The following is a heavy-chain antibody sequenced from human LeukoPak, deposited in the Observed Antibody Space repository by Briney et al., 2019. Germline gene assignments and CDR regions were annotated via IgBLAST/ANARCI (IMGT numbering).Heavy chain of an antibody. CDR2: IYYSGST. D-gene: IGHD6-13*01. J-gene: IGHJ4*02. V-gene: IGHV4-39*01. Sequence: SETLSLTCTVSGGSISSSIYYWGWIRQPPGKGLEWIGSIYYSGSTYYNPSLKSRVTISVDTSKNQFSLKLSSVTAADTAVYYCARNGDSSSWYSSPSHFDYWAREPWSPSPQ. CDR1: GGSISSSIYY. CDR3: ARNGDSSSWYSSPSHFDY.